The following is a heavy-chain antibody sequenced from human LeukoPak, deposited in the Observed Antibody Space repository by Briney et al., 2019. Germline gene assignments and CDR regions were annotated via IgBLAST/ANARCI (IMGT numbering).Heavy chain of an antibody. J-gene: IGHJ5*02. CDR1: GFTFNTYG. CDR2: ISDSGGST. Sequence: PGGSLRLSCAASGFTFNTYGMSWVRQTPGKGLEWVSAISDSGGSTYYADSVKGRFTISRDNSKNTLYLQMNSLRAEDTAVYYCAKGDIVVVPAAMNWFDPWGQGTLVTVSS. D-gene: IGHD2-2*01. CDR3: AKGDIVVVPAAMNWFDP. V-gene: IGHV3-23*01.